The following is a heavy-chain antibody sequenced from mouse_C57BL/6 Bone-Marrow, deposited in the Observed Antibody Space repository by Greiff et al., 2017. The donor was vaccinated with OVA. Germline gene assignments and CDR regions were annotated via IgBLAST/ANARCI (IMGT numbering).Heavy chain of an antibody. CDR2: IYPSDSET. D-gene: IGHD1-2*01. CDR3: AIARLHWYFDV. CDR1: GYTFTSYW. Sequence: QVQLQQPGAELVRPGSSVKLSCKASGYTFTSYWMDWVKQRPGQGLEWIGNIYPSDSETHYNQKFKDKATLTVDNSSSTAYMQLSSLTSEDSAVYYCAIARLHWYFDVWGTGTTVTVSS. V-gene: IGHV1-61*01. J-gene: IGHJ1*03.